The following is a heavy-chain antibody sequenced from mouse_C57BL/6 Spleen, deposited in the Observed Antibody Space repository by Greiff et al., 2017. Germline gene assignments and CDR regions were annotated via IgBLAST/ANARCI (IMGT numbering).Heavy chain of an antibody. J-gene: IGHJ2*01. V-gene: IGHV3-1*01. CDR3: ARAPHDYAFDY. CDR1: GYSITSGYD. CDR2: ISYSGST. Sequence: EVKLVESGPGMVKPSQSLSLTCTVTGYSITSGYDWHWIRHFPGNKLEWMGYISYSGSTNYNPSLKSRISITHDTSKNHFFLKLNSVTTEDTATYYCARAPHDYAFDYWGQGTTLTVSS. D-gene: IGHD2-4*01.